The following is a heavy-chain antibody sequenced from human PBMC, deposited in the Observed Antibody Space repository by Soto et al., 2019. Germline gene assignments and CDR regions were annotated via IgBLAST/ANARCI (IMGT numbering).Heavy chain of an antibody. CDR2: IYYSGST. V-gene: IGHV4-39*01. Sequence: QLQLQESGPGLVKPSETLSLTCTVSGGSISSSSYYWGWIRQPPGKGLEWIGSIYYSGSTYYNPSLKSRVTISVDTAKNQFSLKLSSVTAADTAVYYCPPFIAAAGYFDYWGQGTLVTVSS. CDR1: GGSISSSSYY. CDR3: PPFIAAAGYFDY. J-gene: IGHJ4*02. D-gene: IGHD6-13*01.